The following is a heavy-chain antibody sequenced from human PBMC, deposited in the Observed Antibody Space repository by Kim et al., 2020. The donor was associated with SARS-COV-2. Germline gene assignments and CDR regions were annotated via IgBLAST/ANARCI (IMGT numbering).Heavy chain of an antibody. CDR3: ASLVPKRGAFDI. V-gene: IGHV4-59*08. CDR2: IYYSGST. J-gene: IGHJ3*02. CDR1: GGSISSYY. D-gene: IGHD2-15*01. Sequence: SETLSLTCTVSGGSISSYYWSWIRQPPGKGLEWIGYIYYSGSTNYNPSLKSRVTISVDTSKNQFSLKLSSVTAADTAVYYCASLVPKRGAFDIWGQGTMVTVSS.